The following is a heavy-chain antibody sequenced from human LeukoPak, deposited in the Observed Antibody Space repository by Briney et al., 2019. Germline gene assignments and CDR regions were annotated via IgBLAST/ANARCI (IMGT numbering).Heavy chain of an antibody. CDR3: ARDGIAAARGFDY. V-gene: IGHV3-33*01. Sequence: PGESLRLSCAASGFTFSSYGMHWVRQAPGKGLEWVAVIWYDGSNKYYADSVKGRFTISRDNSKNTLYLQMNSLRAEDTALYYCARDGIAAARGFDYWGQGTLVTVSS. CDR1: GFTFSSYG. CDR2: IWYDGSNK. J-gene: IGHJ4*02. D-gene: IGHD6-13*01.